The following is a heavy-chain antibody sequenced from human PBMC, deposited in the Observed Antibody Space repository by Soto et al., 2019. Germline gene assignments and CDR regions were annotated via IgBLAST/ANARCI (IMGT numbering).Heavy chain of an antibody. CDR2: IHYSGST. J-gene: IGHJ4*02. V-gene: IGHV4-59*01. D-gene: IGHD3-16*01. CDR1: GGSISSDY. Sequence: SETLSLTCTVSGGSISSDYWSWIRQPPGKGLEWIGYIHYSGSTDYNPSLKSRVTISVDTSKNQFSLKLSSVTAADTAVYYCAKDIWGRRAGSVCKFFSLWGQGSSDIGSS. CDR3: AKDIWGRRAGSVCKFFSL.